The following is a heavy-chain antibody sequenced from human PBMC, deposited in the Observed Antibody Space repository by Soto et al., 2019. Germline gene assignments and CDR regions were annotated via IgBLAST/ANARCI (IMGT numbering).Heavy chain of an antibody. CDR2: INAGNGNT. CDR3: AREGIAARPVFYYYMDV. V-gene: IGHV1-3*01. J-gene: IGHJ6*03. Sequence: ASVKVSCKASGYTFTSYAMHWVRQAPGQRLEWMGWINAGNGNTKYSQKFQGRVTITRDTSASTAYMELSSLRSEDTAVYYCAREGIAARPVFYYYMDVWGKGTTVTVP. CDR1: GYTFTSYA. D-gene: IGHD6-6*01.